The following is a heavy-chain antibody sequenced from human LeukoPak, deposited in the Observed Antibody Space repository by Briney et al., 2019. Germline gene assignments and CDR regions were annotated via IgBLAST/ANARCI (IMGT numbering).Heavy chain of an antibody. Sequence: SETRFLTCTVSGGSISGHYWSWIRQSPGKGLEWIGYIDPTGLTSYNPSLNSRVTISEDTSKNQFSLKVRSVTTADTAVYFCARQTPYSGNHYFDYWGQGTLVTVSS. J-gene: IGHJ4*02. CDR3: ARQTPYSGNHYFDY. D-gene: IGHD1-26*01. CDR2: IDPTGLT. V-gene: IGHV4-4*09. CDR1: GGSISGHY.